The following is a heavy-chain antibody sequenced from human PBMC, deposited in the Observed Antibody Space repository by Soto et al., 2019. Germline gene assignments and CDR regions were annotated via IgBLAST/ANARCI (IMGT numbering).Heavy chain of an antibody. V-gene: IGHV4-30-4*01. CDR2: IYYSGST. CDR3: ASFDTVASGDY. D-gene: IGHD3-10*01. Sequence: SETLSLTCTVSGGSISSGDFYWSWIRQPPGKGLEWIGYIYYSGSTYYNPSLKSRVTISVDTSKNQFSLKLSSVTAADTAFYYCASFDTVASGDYWGQGTLVTVSS. J-gene: IGHJ4*02. CDR1: GGSISSGDFY.